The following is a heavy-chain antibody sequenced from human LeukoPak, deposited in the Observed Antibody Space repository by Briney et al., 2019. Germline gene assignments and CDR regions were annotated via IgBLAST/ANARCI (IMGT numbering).Heavy chain of an antibody. CDR1: GYTFTGYY. V-gene: IGHV1-2*02. CDR3: ARGYPDIVVVPAAMPYYLS. Sequence: ASVKVSCKASGYTFTGYYMHWVRQAPGQGLEWMGWINPNSGGTNYAQKFQGRVTMTRDTSISTAYMELSRLRSDDTAVYYCARGYPDIVVVPAAMPYYLSWGQGTLVTVSS. CDR2: INPNSGGT. J-gene: IGHJ4*02. D-gene: IGHD2-2*01.